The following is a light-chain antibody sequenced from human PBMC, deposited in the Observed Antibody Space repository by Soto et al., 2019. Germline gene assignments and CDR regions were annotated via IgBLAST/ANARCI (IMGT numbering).Light chain of an antibody. CDR3: PQSGSSFYT. V-gene: IGKV3-20*01. CDR2: GAS. J-gene: IGKJ2*01. CDR1: QSVSSAY. Sequence: EIVLTQSPGTLSLSPGERATPPCRASQSVSSAYLAWYQQIPGQAPRLLIYGASSRATGIPDRFSGSGSGTDFTLTISGLEPEDFAVYYCPQSGSSFYTFGQGTKLEIK.